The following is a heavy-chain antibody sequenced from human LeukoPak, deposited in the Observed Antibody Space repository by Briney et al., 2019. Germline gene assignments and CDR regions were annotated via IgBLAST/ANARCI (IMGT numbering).Heavy chain of an antibody. V-gene: IGHV4-59*01. Sequence: SETLSLTCTLSVGSISSYYWSWIRQPPGKGLEWIGYIYYSGSTNYNPSLKSRVTISVDTSKNQFSLKLSSVTAAHTAVYYRARDLAAALTIAGFDPWGQGTLVTVSS. CDR1: VGSISSYY. J-gene: IGHJ5*02. CDR2: IYYSGST. CDR3: ARDLAAALTIAGFDP. D-gene: IGHD6-13*01.